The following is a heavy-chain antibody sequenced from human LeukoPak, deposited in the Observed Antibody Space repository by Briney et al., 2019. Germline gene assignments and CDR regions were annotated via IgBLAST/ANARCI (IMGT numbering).Heavy chain of an antibody. CDR3: ARAVSGSGFAIDY. D-gene: IGHD3-10*01. J-gene: IGHJ4*02. CDR1: SGSISTSNYY. V-gene: IGHV4-39*07. CDR2: IFYSGST. Sequence: SETLSLTCTVSSGSISTSNYYWGWVRQPPGKALEWIGNIFYSGSTYYNPSLKSRVTISVDKSKNQFSLKLSSVTAADTAVYYCARAVSGSGFAIDYWGQGTLVTVSS.